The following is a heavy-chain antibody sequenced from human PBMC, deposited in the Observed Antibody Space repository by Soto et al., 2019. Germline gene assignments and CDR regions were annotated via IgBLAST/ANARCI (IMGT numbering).Heavy chain of an antibody. Sequence: PGGSLRLSCAASGFTVSSNYMSWVRQAPGKGLEWVSVIYSGGSTYYADSGKGRFTISRDNSKNTLYLQMNSLRAEDTAVYYCARATSSSSKYYYYYGMDVWGQGTTVTVSS. CDR2: IYSGGST. J-gene: IGHJ6*02. D-gene: IGHD6-6*01. V-gene: IGHV3-53*01. CDR3: ARATSSSSKYYYYYGMDV. CDR1: GFTVSSNY.